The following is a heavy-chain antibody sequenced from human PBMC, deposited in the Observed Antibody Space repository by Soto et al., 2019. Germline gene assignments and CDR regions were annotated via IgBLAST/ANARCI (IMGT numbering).Heavy chain of an antibody. D-gene: IGHD2-15*01. J-gene: IGHJ4*02. Sequence: QVQLVQSGAEVKKPGSSVKVSCKASGGTFSSYAISWVRQAPGQGLEWMGGLIPIFGTANYAQKFQGRVTITADESTSTAYMELSSLRSEDTAVYYCATPGGCSGGSCYDYWGQGTLVTVSS. CDR3: ATPGGCSGGSCYDY. CDR2: LIPIFGTA. V-gene: IGHV1-69*12. CDR1: GGTFSSYA.